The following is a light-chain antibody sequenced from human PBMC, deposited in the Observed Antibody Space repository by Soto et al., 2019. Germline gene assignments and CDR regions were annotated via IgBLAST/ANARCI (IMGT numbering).Light chain of an antibody. CDR3: LQHKTFPPT. CDR2: AVS. CDR1: QAIGSD. V-gene: IGKV1-17*01. Sequence: QMTQSPSPLAASIGYTVTISSRASQAIGSDLAWFEHRPGTGPKRLIFAVSTLQTGVPSRFSGSGSGTDFSLTISSLQPEDFATYFCLQHKTFPPTFGRGTKV. J-gene: IGKJ1*01.